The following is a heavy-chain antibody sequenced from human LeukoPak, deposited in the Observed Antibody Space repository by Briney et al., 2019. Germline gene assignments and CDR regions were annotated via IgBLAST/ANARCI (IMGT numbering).Heavy chain of an antibody. V-gene: IGHV3-11*04. J-gene: IGHJ4*02. Sequence: PGGSLRLSCAASGFTFSDYYMSWIRQAPGKGLEWVSYISSSGSTIYYADSVKGRFTISRDNAQNSLYLQMNSLRAEDTAVYYCAREYYYDSSGYYYNYWGQGTLVTVSS. CDR1: GFTFSDYY. D-gene: IGHD3-22*01. CDR3: AREYYYDSSGYYYNY. CDR2: ISSSGSTI.